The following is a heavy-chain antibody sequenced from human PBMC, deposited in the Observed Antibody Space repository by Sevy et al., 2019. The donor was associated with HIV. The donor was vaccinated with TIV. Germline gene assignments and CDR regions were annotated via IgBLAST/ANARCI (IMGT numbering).Heavy chain of an antibody. D-gene: IGHD1-26*01. J-gene: IGHJ5*02. V-gene: IGHV3-7*03. Sequence: GGFLRLSCVASGFNFRNFWMSWVRQAPGKGLECMADIKQDGSEAYYVDSVKGRFTISRDNAKNLLYLQMNSLRDKDTGTYFCVRDKEVGASILDAWGQGTPVTVSS. CDR2: IKQDGSEA. CDR1: GFNFRNFW. CDR3: VRDKEVGASILDA.